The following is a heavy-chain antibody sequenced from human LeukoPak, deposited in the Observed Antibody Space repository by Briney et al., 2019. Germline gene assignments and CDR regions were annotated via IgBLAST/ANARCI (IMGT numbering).Heavy chain of an antibody. Sequence: GASVKVSCKASGYTFTGYYMHWVRQAPGQGLEWMGRINPNSGGTNYAQKFQGRVTMTRDKSISTAYMELSRLRSDDTAVYYCAREKSGSYFYGYWGQGTLVTVSS. CDR2: INPNSGGT. CDR3: AREKSGSYFYGY. J-gene: IGHJ4*02. V-gene: IGHV1-2*06. CDR1: GYTFTGYY. D-gene: IGHD1-26*01.